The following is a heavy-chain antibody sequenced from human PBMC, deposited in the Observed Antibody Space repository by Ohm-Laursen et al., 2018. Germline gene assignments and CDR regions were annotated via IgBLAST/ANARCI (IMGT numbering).Heavy chain of an antibody. J-gene: IGHJ3*02. CDR2: ISAYNGNT. CDR3: ASSRATRDAFDI. V-gene: IGHV1-18*01. Sequence: ASVKVSCKASGYTFTSYGISWVRQAPGQGLEWMGWISAYNGNTNYAQKLQGRVTMTTDTSTSTAYMELRSLRSDDTAVYYCASSRATRDAFDIWGQGTMVTVSS. CDR1: GYTFTSYG.